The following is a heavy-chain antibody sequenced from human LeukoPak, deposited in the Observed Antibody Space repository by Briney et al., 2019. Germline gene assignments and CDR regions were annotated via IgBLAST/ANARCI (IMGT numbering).Heavy chain of an antibody. V-gene: IGHV3-21*01. CDR3: ARGLAVVAATNDAFDI. CDR2: ISTSSSYI. CDR1: GLTFSRYS. D-gene: IGHD2-15*01. J-gene: IGHJ3*02. Sequence: PGGSLRLSCAAPGLTFSRYSMNWVRQAPGKGLEWVSSISTSSSYIYYADSVKGRFTISRDNAKNSLYLQMNSLRAEDTAVYYCARGLAVVAATNDAFDIWGQGTMVTVSS.